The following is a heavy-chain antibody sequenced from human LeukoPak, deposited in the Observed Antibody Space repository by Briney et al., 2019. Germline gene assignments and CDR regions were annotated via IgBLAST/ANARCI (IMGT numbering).Heavy chain of an antibody. V-gene: IGHV1-69*06. CDR2: IIPIFGTA. Sequence: SVKVSCQASGGTFSSYAISWVRQAPGQGLEWMGGIIPIFGTANYAQKFQGRVTMTEDTSTDTAYMELSSLRSEDTAVYYCATDTTSAGGPYYYGMDVWGQGTTVTVSS. CDR1: GGTFSSYA. CDR3: ATDTTSAGGPYYYGMDV. D-gene: IGHD1-1*01. J-gene: IGHJ6*02.